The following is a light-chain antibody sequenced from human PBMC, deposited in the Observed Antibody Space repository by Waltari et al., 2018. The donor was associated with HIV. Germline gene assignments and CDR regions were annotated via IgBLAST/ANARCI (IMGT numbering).Light chain of an antibody. CDR2: SIN. Sequence: QSVLTQPPSASGTPGQRVTISCSGSSSNIGSNSVNWYQQLPGTAPKLLIHSINQRPSGVPDRFSGSKSGTSASLAISGLQSEDEADYYCAAWDDSLNAVVFGGGTKLTVL. V-gene: IGLV1-44*01. CDR3: AAWDDSLNAVV. CDR1: SSNIGSNS. J-gene: IGLJ2*01.